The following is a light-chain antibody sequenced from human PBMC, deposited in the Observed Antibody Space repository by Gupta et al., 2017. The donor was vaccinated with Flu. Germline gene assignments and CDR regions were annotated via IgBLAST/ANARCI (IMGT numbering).Light chain of an antibody. CDR1: NSDVGGYDY. CDR3: CSYAGSYTWV. V-gene: IGLV2-11*01. Sequence: QSALTQPRSVSGSPGQSVTISCTGTNSDVGGYDYVSWYQQYPGKAPKFMIYDVTKRPSGVPDRFSGSKSGNTASLTISGLQAEDEAEYYCCSYAGSYTWVFGGGTKLTVV. J-gene: IGLJ3*02. CDR2: DVT.